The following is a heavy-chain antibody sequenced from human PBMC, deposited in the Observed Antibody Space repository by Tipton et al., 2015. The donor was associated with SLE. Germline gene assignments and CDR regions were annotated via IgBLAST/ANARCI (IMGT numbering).Heavy chain of an antibody. V-gene: IGHV4-59*01. D-gene: IGHD3-3*01. CDR2: IYYSGST. J-gene: IGHJ4*02. Sequence: LRLSCTVSGGSISSYYWSWIRQPPGKGLEWIGYIYYSGSTNYNPSLKSRVTISVDTSKNQFSLKLSSVTAADTAVYYCARDLAIFGVGFDYWGQGTLVTVSS. CDR1: GGSISSYY. CDR3: ARDLAIFGVGFDY.